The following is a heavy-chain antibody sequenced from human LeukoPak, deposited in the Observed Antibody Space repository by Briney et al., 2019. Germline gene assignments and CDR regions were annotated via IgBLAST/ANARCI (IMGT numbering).Heavy chain of an antibody. CDR1: GFTFSSYA. V-gene: IGHV3-23*01. CDR3: ARIPRVSTNYFDY. J-gene: IGHJ4*02. CDR2: ISGSGGST. D-gene: IGHD2/OR15-2a*01. Sequence: GGSLRLSCAASGFTFSSYAMSWVRQAPGKGLEWVSAISGSGGSTYYADSVKGRFTISRDNSKNTLYLQMNSLRAEDTAVYYCARIPRVSTNYFDYWGQGTLVTVSS.